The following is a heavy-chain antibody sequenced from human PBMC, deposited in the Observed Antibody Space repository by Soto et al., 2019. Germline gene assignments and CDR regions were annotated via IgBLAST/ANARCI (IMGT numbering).Heavy chain of an antibody. Sequence: GKGLEWIGEINHSGSTNYNPSLKSRVTIPVDTSNNQFSLKLSSVTAADTAVYYCSRARIAVGRYSYYGIDVWGQWTSVT. D-gene: IGHD6-19*01. CDR3: SRARIAVGRYSYYGIDV. CDR2: INHSGST. V-gene: IGHV4-34*01. J-gene: IGHJ6*02.